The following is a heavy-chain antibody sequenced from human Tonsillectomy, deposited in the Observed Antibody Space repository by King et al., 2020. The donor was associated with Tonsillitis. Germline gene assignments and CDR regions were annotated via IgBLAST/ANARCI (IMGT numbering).Heavy chain of an antibody. Sequence: HVQLVESGGVVVQPGRSLRLSCAASGFNFSTFAIHWVRQAPGKGLDWVAVISFDGSNKYYTDSVKGRFTISRDNSKNTLYLRMNRLRSEDTAVYYCARAFDPDTSGALSAFDYWGQGTLVSVSS. CDR3: ARAFDPDTSGALSAFDY. CDR1: GFNFSTFA. CDR2: ISFDGSNK. J-gene: IGHJ4*02. V-gene: IGHV3-30*04. D-gene: IGHD6-19*01.